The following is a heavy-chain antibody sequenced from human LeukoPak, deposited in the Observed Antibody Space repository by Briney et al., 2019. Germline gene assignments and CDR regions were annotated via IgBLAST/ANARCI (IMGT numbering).Heavy chain of an antibody. D-gene: IGHD5-18*01. J-gene: IGHJ4*02. CDR3: ASRMDTAFDY. CDR1: GGSISSSSYY. V-gene: IGHV4-39*07. CDR2: IYYSGST. Sequence: PSETLSLTCTVSGGSISSSSYYWGWIRQPPGKGLEWIGSIYYSGSTYYNPSLKSRVTISVDTSKNQFSLKLSSVTAADTAVYYCASRMDTAFDYWGQGTLVTVSS.